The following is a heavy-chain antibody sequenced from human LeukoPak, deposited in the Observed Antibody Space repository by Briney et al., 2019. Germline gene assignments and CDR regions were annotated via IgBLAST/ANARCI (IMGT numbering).Heavy chain of an antibody. Sequence: PGGSLRLSCAASGFAFSDYSMNWVRQAPGKGLEWISAITSDSNLIYYADSMRGRITISRDNAENSVYLQMNGLRAEDTAIYYCASGGATVWGYWGQGALVIASS. V-gene: IGHV3-21*06. CDR2: ITSDSNLI. D-gene: IGHD3-16*01. CDR1: GFAFSDYS. CDR3: ASGGATVWGY. J-gene: IGHJ4*02.